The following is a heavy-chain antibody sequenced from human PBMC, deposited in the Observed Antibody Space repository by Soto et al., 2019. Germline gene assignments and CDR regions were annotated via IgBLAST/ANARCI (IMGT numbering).Heavy chain of an antibody. D-gene: IGHD3-10*01. V-gene: IGHV3-30-3*01. J-gene: IGHJ5*02. CDR2: ISYDGSNK. CDR1: GFG. Sequence: GFGVRRILKATGKGLEWVAVISYDGSNKYYADSVKGRFTISRDNSKNTLYLQMNSLRAEDTAVYYCARHWAVQLLNGFDPWGQGTLVTLYS. CDR3: ARHWAVQLLNGFDP.